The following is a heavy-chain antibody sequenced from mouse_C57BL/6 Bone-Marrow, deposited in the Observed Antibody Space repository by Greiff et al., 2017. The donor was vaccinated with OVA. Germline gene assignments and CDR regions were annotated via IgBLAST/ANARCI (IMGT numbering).Heavy chain of an antibody. D-gene: IGHD2-12*01. Sequence: QVQLQQPGAELVRPGTSVKLSCKASGYTFTSYWLHWVKQRPGPGLEWIGVIDPSDSYTNYNQKFKGKATLTVDTSSSTAYMQLSSLTSEDSAVYYCARFYAGYFDVWGTGTTVTVSS. CDR3: ARFYAGYFDV. J-gene: IGHJ1*03. V-gene: IGHV1-59*01. CDR2: IDPSDSYT. CDR1: GYTFTSYW.